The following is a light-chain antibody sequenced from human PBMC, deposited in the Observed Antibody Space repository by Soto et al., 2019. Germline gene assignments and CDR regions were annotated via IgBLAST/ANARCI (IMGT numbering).Light chain of an antibody. CDR2: AAS. J-gene: IGKJ3*01. CDR1: QGISDS. CDR3: QNYNSAPFT. Sequence: DIQMTQSPSSLSASVGDRVTITCRASQGISDSLAWYQQKPGKVPGLLIYAASTLQSGVPSRFSGSGSGTDFSLTISGLQPEDVATYYCQNYNSAPFTFGPGAKVDIE. V-gene: IGKV1-27*01.